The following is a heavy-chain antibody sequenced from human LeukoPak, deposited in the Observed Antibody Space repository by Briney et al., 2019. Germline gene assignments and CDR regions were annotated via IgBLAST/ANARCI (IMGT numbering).Heavy chain of an antibody. CDR3: AKDLGDYGDYTYEY. J-gene: IGHJ4*02. Sequence: GGSLRLSCAASGFTFSSYAMSWVRQAPGKGLEWVSAISGSGGSTYYADSVKGRFTISRDNSKNTLYLQMNSLRAEDTAVYYCAKDLGDYGDYTYEYRGQGTLVTVSS. CDR2: ISGSGGST. D-gene: IGHD4-17*01. V-gene: IGHV3-23*01. CDR1: GFTFSSYA.